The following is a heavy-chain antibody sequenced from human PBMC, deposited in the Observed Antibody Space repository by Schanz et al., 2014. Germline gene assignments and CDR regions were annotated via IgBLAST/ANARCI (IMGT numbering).Heavy chain of an antibody. CDR3: ARAKRFGDMDV. D-gene: IGHD3-10*01. V-gene: IGHV1-18*01. CDR2: ISAYNGHT. Sequence: QVQLVQSGAEVKKPGASVKVSCKASGYTFISHGIKWVRQAPGQGLEWMGWISAYNGHTDYAQKLQGRVTLTTDTSTSTAYMELRNLRSDDTAVYYCARAKRFGDMDVWGQGTTXTVSS. CDR1: GYTFISHG. J-gene: IGHJ6*02.